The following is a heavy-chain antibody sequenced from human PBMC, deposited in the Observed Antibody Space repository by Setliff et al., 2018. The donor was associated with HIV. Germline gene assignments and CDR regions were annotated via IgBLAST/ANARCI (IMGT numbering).Heavy chain of an antibody. CDR3: VHSLLGAPMVDY. CDR2: AYHSGRT. CDR1: GYSITSGYS. Sequence: PSETLSLTCAVSGYSITSGYSWGWIRQSPGKGLEWIGNAYHSGRTYYNPSLKSRVAMSIDTSKNQFSLRLNSVTAADTAMYYGVHSLLGAPMVDYWGQGTLVTVSS. J-gene: IGHJ4*02. D-gene: IGHD3-16*01. V-gene: IGHV4-38-2*01.